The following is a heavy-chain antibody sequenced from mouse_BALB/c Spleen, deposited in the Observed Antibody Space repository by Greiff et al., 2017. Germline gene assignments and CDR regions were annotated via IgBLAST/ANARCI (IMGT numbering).Heavy chain of an antibody. Sequence: EVQLQQSGAELVRPGALVKLSCKASGFNIKDYYMHWVKQRPEQGLEWIGWIDPENGNTIYDPKFQGEASITADTSSNTAYLQLSSLTSEDTAVYYCAREGGGFAYWGQGTLVTVSA. J-gene: IGHJ3*01. CDR3: AREGGGFAY. CDR2: IDPENGNT. V-gene: IGHV14-1*02. CDR1: GFNIKDYY.